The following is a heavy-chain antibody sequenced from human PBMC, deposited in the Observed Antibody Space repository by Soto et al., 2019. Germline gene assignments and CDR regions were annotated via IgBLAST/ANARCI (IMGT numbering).Heavy chain of an antibody. D-gene: IGHD3-9*01. CDR2: ISGNNGNT. J-gene: IGHJ4*02. CDR1: GYTFTSYG. Sequence: AAVKVSCKSSGYTFTSYGISWVRQAPGQGTEWMGLISGNNGNTNHPKSLQGRVTMTTDTSRNTAYMELRSLRSDDTAVYYCARDLDTLHGYSFFDXWGQGTLVTVSX. CDR3: ARDLDTLHGYSFFDX. V-gene: IGHV1-18*01.